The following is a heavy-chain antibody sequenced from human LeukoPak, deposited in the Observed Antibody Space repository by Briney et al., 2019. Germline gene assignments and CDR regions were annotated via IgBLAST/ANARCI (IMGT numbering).Heavy chain of an antibody. Sequence: GASVKVFCKASGYTFTSYGISWVRQAPGQGGEGMGWISAYNGNTNYAQKLQSRVTMTTDTSTSTAYMELRSLRSDDRLVYYCARLLAVPDWYFDLWGGGALVTVSS. CDR2: ISAYNGNT. D-gene: IGHD2-15*01. CDR3: ARLLAVPDWYFDL. CDR1: GYTFTSYG. V-gene: IGHV1-18*04. J-gene: IGHJ2*01.